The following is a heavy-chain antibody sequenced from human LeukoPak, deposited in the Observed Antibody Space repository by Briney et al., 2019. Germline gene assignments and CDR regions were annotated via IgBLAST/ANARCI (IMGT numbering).Heavy chain of an antibody. CDR3: ARVNLRGSNYNWFDP. J-gene: IGHJ5*02. Sequence: ASVKVSCKTSGGTFLSHTFSWVRQAPGKGLEWMGKITPVIETANYAQTFQGRVSIYADKSTTTVYMDLSGLRPDDTAVYYCARVNLRGSNYNWFDPWGQGTRVTVSS. CDR1: GGTFLSHT. CDR2: ITPVIETA. V-gene: IGHV1-69*08. D-gene: IGHD3-10*01.